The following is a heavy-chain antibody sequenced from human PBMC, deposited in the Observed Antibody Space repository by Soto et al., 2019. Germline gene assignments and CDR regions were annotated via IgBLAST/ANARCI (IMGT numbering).Heavy chain of an antibody. V-gene: IGHV4-59*01. CDR1: GGSISSYF. CDR3: ARGSRGSYYY. D-gene: IGHD1-26*01. Sequence: KPSETLSLTCSVSGGSISSYFWSWIRQPPGKGLEWIGYIYYSGSTNYNPSLKSRVTISVDTSKNQFSLKLSSVTAADTAVYYCARGSRGSYYYWGQGTLVTVSS. J-gene: IGHJ4*02. CDR2: IYYSGST.